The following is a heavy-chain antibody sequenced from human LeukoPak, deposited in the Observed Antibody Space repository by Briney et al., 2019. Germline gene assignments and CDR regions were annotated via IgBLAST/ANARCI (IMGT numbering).Heavy chain of an antibody. Sequence: GGSLRHSCAASGFTVSSNYMSWVRQAPGKGLEWVSVIYSGGSTYYADSVKGRFTISRDNSKSTLYLQMNSLRAEDTAVYYCARDPGGYFDYWGQGTLVTVSS. V-gene: IGHV3-66*01. CDR1: GFTVSSNY. D-gene: IGHD1-26*01. J-gene: IGHJ4*02. CDR2: IYSGGST. CDR3: ARDPGGYFDY.